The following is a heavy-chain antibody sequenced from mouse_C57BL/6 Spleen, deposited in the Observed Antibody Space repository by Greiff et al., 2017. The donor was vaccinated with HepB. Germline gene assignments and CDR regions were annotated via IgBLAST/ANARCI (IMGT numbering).Heavy chain of an antibody. D-gene: IGHD1-1*01. V-gene: IGHV14-1*01. CDR2: IDPEDGDT. J-gene: IGHJ4*01. CDR1: GFNIKDYY. Sequence: DVKLQESGAELVRPGASVKLSCTASGFNIKDYYMHWVKQRPEQGLEWIGRIDPEDGDTEYAPKFQGKATMTADTSSNTAYLQLSSLTSEDTAVYYCTTRYGSSYAMDYWGQGTSVTVSS. CDR3: TTRYGSSYAMDY.